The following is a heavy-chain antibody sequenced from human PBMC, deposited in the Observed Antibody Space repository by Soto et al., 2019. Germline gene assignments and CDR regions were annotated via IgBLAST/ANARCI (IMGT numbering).Heavy chain of an antibody. J-gene: IGHJ4*02. CDR3: AGTDDYIWGSYRHSIDY. CDR1: GYTFTSYG. D-gene: IGHD3-16*02. V-gene: IGHV1-18*01. Sequence: ASVKVSCKASGYTFTSYGISWVRQAPGQGLEWMGWISAYNGNTNYAQKLQGRVTMTTDTSTSTAYMELRSLRSDDTAVYYCAGTDDYIWGSYRHSIDYWGQGTLVTVSS. CDR2: ISAYNGNT.